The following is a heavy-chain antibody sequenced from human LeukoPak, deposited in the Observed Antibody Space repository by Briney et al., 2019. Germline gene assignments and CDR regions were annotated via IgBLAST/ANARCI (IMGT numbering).Heavy chain of an antibody. CDR3: ARAGDSSGYYGGCFDH. V-gene: IGHV3-7*01. D-gene: IGHD3-22*01. CDR1: GFSFSSYW. Sequence: GGSLRLSCAASGFSFSSYWMIWVRQAPTKGLEWVAKIKQDGSEKYYVDSVKGRFTISRDNAKNSLYLQMNSLRAEDTAVYYCARAGDSSGYYGGCFDHWGQGSLVTVFS. CDR2: IKQDGSEK. J-gene: IGHJ4*02.